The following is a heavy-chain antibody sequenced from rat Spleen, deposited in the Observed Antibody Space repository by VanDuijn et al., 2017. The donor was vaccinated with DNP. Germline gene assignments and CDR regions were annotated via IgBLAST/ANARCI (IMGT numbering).Heavy chain of an antibody. CDR1: GYSITNNY. J-gene: IGHJ2*01. Sequence: EVRLQDSGPGLVKPSQSLSLTCSVTGYSITNNYWAWIRKFPGNKMEWLGHITYSGATTYNPSLKGRPSITRDTSKNQFFLRLNSVTAEDTATYYCARWYNYFDYWGQGVMVTVSS. V-gene: IGHV3-1*01. CDR2: ITYSGAT. D-gene: IGHD1-5*01. CDR3: ARWYNYFDY.